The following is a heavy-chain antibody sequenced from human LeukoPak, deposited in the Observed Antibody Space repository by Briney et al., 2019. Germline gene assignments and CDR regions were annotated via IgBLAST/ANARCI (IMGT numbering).Heavy chain of an antibody. J-gene: IGHJ3*02. Sequence: ASVKVSCKASGYTFTGYYMHWGRQAPGQGLEWMGWINPNSGGTNYAQKFQGRVTMTRDTSISTAYMELSRLRSDDTAVYYCAREYNYDSSGEDAFDIWGQGTMVTVSS. CDR3: AREYNYDSSGEDAFDI. CDR2: INPNSGGT. CDR1: GYTFTGYY. D-gene: IGHD3-22*01. V-gene: IGHV1-2*02.